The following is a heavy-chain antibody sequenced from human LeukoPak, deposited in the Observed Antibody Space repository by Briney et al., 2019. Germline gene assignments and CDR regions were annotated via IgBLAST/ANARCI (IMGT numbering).Heavy chain of an antibody. D-gene: IGHD3-3*01. V-gene: IGHV3-7*01. CDR2: IKQDGSEK. CDR1: GFTFNGYW. Sequence: GESLKISCVASGFTFNGYWMNWVRQAPGKGLEWVANIKQDGSEKYYVDSVKGRFTISRDNAKNSLYLQMNSLRAEDTAVYYCAKPITISGATDTFDIWGQGTMVTVSS. J-gene: IGHJ3*02. CDR3: AKPITISGATDTFDI.